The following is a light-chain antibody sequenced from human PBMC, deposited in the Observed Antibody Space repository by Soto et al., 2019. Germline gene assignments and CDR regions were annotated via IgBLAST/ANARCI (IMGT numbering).Light chain of an antibody. CDR2: DVS. V-gene: IGKV3D-11*02. Sequence: EIVMTQSPATLSVSPGERATLSCRASQSVSNKLAWYQQKLGQAPRLLIYDVSNRATGIPARFSGSGSGTDFTLTISSLEPEDFAIYYCQQRNYWQVTFGQGTRLEIK. CDR1: QSVSNK. J-gene: IGKJ5*01. CDR3: QQRNYWQVT.